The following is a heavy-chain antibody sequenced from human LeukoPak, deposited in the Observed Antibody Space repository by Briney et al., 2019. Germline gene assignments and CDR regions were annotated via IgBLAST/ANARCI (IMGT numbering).Heavy chain of an antibody. V-gene: IGHV5-51*01. CDR2: IYPDDSDT. CDR3: ARTYYYDSSGSTRFDP. CDR1: EYSFPNYC. Sequence: GESLKISCKHSEYSFPNYCIGWVRQMPGKGLEWMGIIYPDDSDTRYRPSFQGQVTISADKSISTAYLQWSSLKASDTAMYYCARTYYYDSSGSTRFDPWGQGTLVTVSS. J-gene: IGHJ5*02. D-gene: IGHD3-22*01.